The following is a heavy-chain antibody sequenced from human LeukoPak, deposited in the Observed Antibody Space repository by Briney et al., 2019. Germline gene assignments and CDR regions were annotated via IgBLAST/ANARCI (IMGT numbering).Heavy chain of an antibody. J-gene: IGHJ3*02. V-gene: IGHV4-34*01. CDR1: GGSFSGYY. CDR3: ARARGALYEPFDI. D-gene: IGHD2/OR15-2a*01. Sequence: SETLSLTCAVYGGSFSGYYWSWIRQPPGKGLEWIGEINHSGSTNYNPSLKSRVTISVDTSKNQLSLKLSSVTAADTAVYYCARARGALYEPFDIWGRGTMVTVSS. CDR2: INHSGST.